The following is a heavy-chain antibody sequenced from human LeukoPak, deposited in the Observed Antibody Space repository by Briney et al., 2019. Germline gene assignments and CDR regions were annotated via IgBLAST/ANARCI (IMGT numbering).Heavy chain of an antibody. CDR1: GYTFTSYG. Sequence: SVKVSCKASGYTFTSYGISWVRQAPGQGLEWMGGIIPIFGTANYAQKFQGRVTITADESTSTAYMELSSLRSEDTAVYYCARDGPGYDFWSGYFGDYYYYMDVWGKGTTVTVSS. J-gene: IGHJ6*03. D-gene: IGHD3-3*01. CDR2: IIPIFGTA. V-gene: IGHV1-69*13. CDR3: ARDGPGYDFWSGYFGDYYYYMDV.